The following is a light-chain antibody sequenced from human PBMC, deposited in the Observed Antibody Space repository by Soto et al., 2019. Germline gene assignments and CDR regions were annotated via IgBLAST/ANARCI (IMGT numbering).Light chain of an antibody. J-gene: IGLJ1*01. V-gene: IGLV2-14*01. CDR1: SSDVGGYNY. Sequence: QSVLAQPASVSGSPGQSITISCPGTSSDVGGYNYVSWYQQYPGKAPKLMIYHVSNRPSGVSNRFSGSKSGNSASLTISGLQAEDGADYYCSSYTSTSTYVFGTGTKVTVL. CDR2: HVS. CDR3: SSYTSTSTYV.